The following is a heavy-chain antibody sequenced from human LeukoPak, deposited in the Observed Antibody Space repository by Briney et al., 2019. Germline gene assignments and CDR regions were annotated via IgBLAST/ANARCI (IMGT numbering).Heavy chain of an antibody. V-gene: IGHV1-46*01. J-gene: IGHJ5*02. CDR2: INPSGGST. CDR1: GYTFTSYY. CDR3: ARDNSVEDTAWWFDP. Sequence: ASVKVSCKASGYTFTSYYMHWVRQAPGRGLEWMGIINPSGGSTSYAQKFQGRVTMTRDMSTSTDYMELSSLRSEDTAVYYYARDNSVEDTAWWFDPWGQGTLVTVSS. D-gene: IGHD4-23*01.